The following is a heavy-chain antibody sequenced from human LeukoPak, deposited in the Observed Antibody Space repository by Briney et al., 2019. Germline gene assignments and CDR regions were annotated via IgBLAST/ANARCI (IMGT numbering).Heavy chain of an antibody. D-gene: IGHD2-2*01. Sequence: ASVNVSCKVSGYTLTELSMHWVRQAPGKGLEWMGGFDPEDGETIYAQKFQGRVTMTEDTSTDTAYMELSSLRSEDTAVYYCATVPRVVPAAIQLDYWGQGTLVTVSS. CDR2: FDPEDGET. CDR3: ATVPRVVPAAIQLDY. CDR1: GYTLTELS. J-gene: IGHJ4*02. V-gene: IGHV1-24*01.